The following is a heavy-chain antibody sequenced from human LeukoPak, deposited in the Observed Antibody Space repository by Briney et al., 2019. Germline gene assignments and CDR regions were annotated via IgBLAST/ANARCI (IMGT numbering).Heavy chain of an antibody. CDR2: ISADGGST. J-gene: IGHJ4*02. CDR1: GFTFSNFF. CDR3: VKDLIGTYAFDY. V-gene: IGHV3-64D*08. D-gene: IGHD1-26*01. Sequence: GGSLRLSCSASGFTFSNFFMHWVRQTPGKGLEYVSSISADGGSTFYADSVKGKFTVSRDNSMNTLYLQMSSLRVEDTAVYYCVKDLIGTYAFDYWDQGTLITVSS.